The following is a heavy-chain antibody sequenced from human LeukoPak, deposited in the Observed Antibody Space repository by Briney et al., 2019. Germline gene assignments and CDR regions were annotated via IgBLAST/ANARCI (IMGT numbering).Heavy chain of an antibody. CDR2: INHSGST. Sequence: SETLSHTCTVSGGSISSYYWSWIRQPPGKGLEWIGEINHSGSTNYNPSLKSRVTISVDTSKNQFSLKLSSVTAADTAVYYCARARDGYNYGDWGQGTLVTVSS. J-gene: IGHJ4*02. D-gene: IGHD5-24*01. CDR1: GGSISSYY. V-gene: IGHV4-34*01. CDR3: ARARDGYNYGD.